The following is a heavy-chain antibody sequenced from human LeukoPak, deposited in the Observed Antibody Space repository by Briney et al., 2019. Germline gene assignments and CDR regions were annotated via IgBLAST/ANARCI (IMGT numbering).Heavy chain of an antibody. CDR1: GGSISSSSHY. J-gene: IGHJ6*03. CDR2: MYYRGST. D-gene: IGHD3-10*01. Sequence: SETLSLTCTVSGGSISSSSHYWGWIRQPPGKGLEWIGSMYYRGSTNYNPSLKSRVTISVDTSKNQFSLKLSSVTAADTAVYYCARALSHYYLQHYYYYMDVWGKGTTVTVSS. CDR3: ARALSHYYLQHYYYYMDV. V-gene: IGHV4-39*07.